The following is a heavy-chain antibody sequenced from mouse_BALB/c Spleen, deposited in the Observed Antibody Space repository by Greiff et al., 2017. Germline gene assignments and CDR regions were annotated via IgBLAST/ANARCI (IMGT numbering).Heavy chain of an antibody. V-gene: IGHV1-63*02. D-gene: IGHD1-1*01. CDR3: AREDYYGSSYKPYFDY. CDR2: IYPGGGYT. J-gene: IGHJ2*01. Sequence: QVQLQQSGAELVRPGTSVKISCKASGYTFTNYWLGWVKQRPGHGLEWIGDIYPGGGYTNYNEKFKGKATLTADTSSSTAYMQLSSLTSEDSAVYFCAREDYYGSSYKPYFDYWGQGTTLTVSS. CDR1: GYTFTNYW.